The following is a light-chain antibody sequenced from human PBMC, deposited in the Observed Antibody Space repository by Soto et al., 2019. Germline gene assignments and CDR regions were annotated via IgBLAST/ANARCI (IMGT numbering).Light chain of an antibody. Sequence: EIVMTQSPATLSVSPGERATLSCRASQSVSSNLAWYQQKPGQAPRLLIYGASTRATGIPARFSGSGSGTEFTLTISSLHSEVFAVHYCQQYNNWPYTFGQGTKLEIK. J-gene: IGKJ2*01. V-gene: IGKV3-15*01. CDR2: GAS. CDR1: QSVSSN. CDR3: QQYNNWPYT.